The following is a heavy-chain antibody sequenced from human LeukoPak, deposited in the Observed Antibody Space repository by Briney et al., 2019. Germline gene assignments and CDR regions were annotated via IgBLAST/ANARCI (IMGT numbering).Heavy chain of an antibody. J-gene: IGHJ4*02. Sequence: GGSLRLSCAASGFMFSNYTIHWVRQAPGKGLEWVTVISYDGSNKYYADSVKGRFTISRDNSKNTLYVQMNSLRPEDTAVYYCARVMDGYYFDYWGQGTLVTVSS. D-gene: IGHD2-8*01. V-gene: IGHV3-30-3*01. CDR2: ISYDGSNK. CDR1: GFMFSNYT. CDR3: ARVMDGYYFDY.